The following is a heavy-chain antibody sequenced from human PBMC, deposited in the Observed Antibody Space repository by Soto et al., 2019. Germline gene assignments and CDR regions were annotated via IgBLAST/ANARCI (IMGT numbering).Heavy chain of an antibody. CDR1: GFTFSIHA. V-gene: IGHV3-48*02. J-gene: IGHJ4*02. CDR2: IHGTRSII. Sequence: EVQLVESGGGLVQPGGSLRLSCEVSGFTFSIHAMNWVRQAPGKGLEWVAYIHGTRSIIYYADSVKGRFTIPRDNAKNSLFLQMDSLRDEHTAVYYCARDARNADYDYWGQGTLVTVSS. D-gene: IGHD3-16*01. CDR3: ARDARNADYDY.